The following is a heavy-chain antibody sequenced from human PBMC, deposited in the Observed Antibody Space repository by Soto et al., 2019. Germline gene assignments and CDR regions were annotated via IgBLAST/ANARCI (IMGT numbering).Heavy chain of an antibody. Sequence: QVQLVESGGGVVQPGRSLRLSCAASGFTFSSYGMHWVRQAPGKGLEWVAVISYDGSNKYYADSVKGRFTISRDNSKNTLYLQMNSLRAEDTAVYYCAKGHWVVDSSGWYERAGTHPPDYWGQGTLVTVSS. CDR1: GFTFSSYG. J-gene: IGHJ4*02. D-gene: IGHD6-19*01. CDR3: AKGHWVVDSSGWYERAGTHPPDY. V-gene: IGHV3-30*18. CDR2: ISYDGSNK.